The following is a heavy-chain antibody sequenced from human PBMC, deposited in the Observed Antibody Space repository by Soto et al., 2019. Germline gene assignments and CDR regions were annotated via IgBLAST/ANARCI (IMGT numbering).Heavy chain of an antibody. CDR3: ARHEQFYYYYYGMDV. V-gene: IGHV5-51*01. CDR1: GYSFTTYW. Sequence: GESLKISCKASGYSFTTYWIAWVRQMPGKGLEWMGIINPGDSDIRYSPSFQGQVTISADNSISTAYLQWSSLRASDTAMYYCARHEQFYYYYYGMDVWGQGTAVTVSS. D-gene: IGHD4-4*01. J-gene: IGHJ6*02. CDR2: INPGDSDI.